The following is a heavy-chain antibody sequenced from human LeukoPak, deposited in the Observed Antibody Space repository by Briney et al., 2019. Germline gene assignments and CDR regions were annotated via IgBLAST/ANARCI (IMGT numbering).Heavy chain of an antibody. CDR1: GYTFTSYD. CDR2: MNPNSGNT. D-gene: IGHD3-10*01. J-gene: IGHJ4*02. V-gene: IGHV1-8*01. Sequence: GASVKVSCKASGYTFTSYDINWVRQATGQGLEWMGWMNPNSGNTGYAQKFQGRVTMTRNTSTSTVYMELRSLRSDDTAVYYCARDLGMVRGVITVWGQGTLVTVSS. CDR3: ARDLGMVRGVITV.